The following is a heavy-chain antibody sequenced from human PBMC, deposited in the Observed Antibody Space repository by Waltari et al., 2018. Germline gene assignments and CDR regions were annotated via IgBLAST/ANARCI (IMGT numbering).Heavy chain of an antibody. CDR1: GGSISSYY. V-gene: IGHV4-59*01. CDR3: ARDSTYCSSTSCPNDAFDI. CDR2: IYYSGST. Sequence: VQLQESGPGLVKPSETLSLTCTVSGGSISSYYWSWIRQPPGKGLEWIGYIYYSGSTNYNPSLKSRVTISVDTSKNQFSLKLSSVTAADTAVYYCARDSTYCSSTSCPNDAFDIWGQGTMVTVSS. D-gene: IGHD2-2*01. J-gene: IGHJ3*02.